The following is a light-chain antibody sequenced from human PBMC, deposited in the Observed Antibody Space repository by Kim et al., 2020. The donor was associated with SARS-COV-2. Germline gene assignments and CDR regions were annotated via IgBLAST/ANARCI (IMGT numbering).Light chain of an antibody. Sequence: ETVMTQSPATLSVSPGERATLSCRASQTDKYNLAWYQQKPGQAPRLLISGVSARATGIPARFSGSGSGTDFTLTINSLQSEGCAVYSCQQYKNWPWTFGQGNKVDIK. V-gene: IGKV3-15*01. CDR2: GVS. CDR3: QQYKNWPWT. J-gene: IGKJ1*01. CDR1: QTDKYN.